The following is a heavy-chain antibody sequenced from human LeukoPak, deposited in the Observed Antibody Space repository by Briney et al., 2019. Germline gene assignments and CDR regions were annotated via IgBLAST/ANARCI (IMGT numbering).Heavy chain of an antibody. CDR3: ARDRIAGASDY. D-gene: IGHD6-19*01. Sequence: ASVNVSCQASGYTFTGYYMHWVRQAPGQGLAWMGWINPNSGGTNYAQKFQGRVTMTRDTSISTAYMELSRLRSDDTAVYYCARDRIAGASDYWGQGTLVTVSS. CDR2: INPNSGGT. CDR1: GYTFTGYY. J-gene: IGHJ4*02. V-gene: IGHV1-2*02.